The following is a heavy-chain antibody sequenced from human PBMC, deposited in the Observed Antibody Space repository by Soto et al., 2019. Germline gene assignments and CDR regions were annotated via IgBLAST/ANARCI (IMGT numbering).Heavy chain of an antibody. D-gene: IGHD3-10*01. CDR2: INHSGST. Sequence: QVQLQQWGAGLLKPSETLSLTCAVYGGSFSGYYWSWIRQPPGKGLEWIGEINHSGSTNYNPSLKRRVTXXVXTXXNQFALQLSSVTAADTAVYYCARDPLWFGEMGMDVWGQGTTVTVSS. V-gene: IGHV4-34*01. CDR1: GGSFSGYY. CDR3: ARDPLWFGEMGMDV. J-gene: IGHJ6*02.